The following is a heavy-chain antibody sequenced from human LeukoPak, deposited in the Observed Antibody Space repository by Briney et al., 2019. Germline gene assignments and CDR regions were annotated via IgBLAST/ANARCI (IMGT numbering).Heavy chain of an antibody. D-gene: IGHD2-2*01. CDR2: INAGNGNT. CDR1: GFTFTNHA. Sequence: ASVKVSCKASGFTFTNHALQWVRQAPGQRLEWMGWINAGNGNTKYSQQFQGRVTITRDTSASTAYMELSSLRYEDTAVYYCARVPAVMNWFDPRGQGTLVTVSS. CDR3: ARVPAVMNWFDP. J-gene: IGHJ5*02. V-gene: IGHV1-3*01.